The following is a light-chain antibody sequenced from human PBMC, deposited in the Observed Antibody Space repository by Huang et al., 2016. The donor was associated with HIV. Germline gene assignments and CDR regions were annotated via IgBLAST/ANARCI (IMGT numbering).Light chain of an antibody. Sequence: EIVMTQSPATLSVSPGERATLSCRASQSVSRNLAWFQQQPGQAPRLLIYDASTRATGIPTRFSGSGSETDFTLTISSLQSEDFVVYYCQQYNKWPRTFGPGTKVDFK. CDR2: DAS. J-gene: IGKJ3*01. CDR3: QQYNKWPRT. V-gene: IGKV3-15*01. CDR1: QSVSRN.